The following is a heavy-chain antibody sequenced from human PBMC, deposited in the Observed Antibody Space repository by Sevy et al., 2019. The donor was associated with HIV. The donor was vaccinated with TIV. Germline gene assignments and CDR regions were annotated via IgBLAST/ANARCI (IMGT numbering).Heavy chain of an antibody. V-gene: IGHV3-23*01. CDR3: AGRDTTMITDLDY. D-gene: IGHD5-18*01. CDR1: GLTLTTTG. CDR2: VTSDGTT. Sequence: GGSLRLSCAASGLTLTTTGMSWVPQAPGKELEWVAGVTSDGTTYYADSVRDRFTVSRDNSKNTLYLQLNSLRADDTAVFYCAGRDTTMITDLDYWGQGTLVTVSS. J-gene: IGHJ4*02.